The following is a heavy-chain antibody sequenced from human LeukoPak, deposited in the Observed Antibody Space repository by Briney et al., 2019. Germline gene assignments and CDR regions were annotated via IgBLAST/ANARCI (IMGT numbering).Heavy chain of an antibody. J-gene: IGHJ4*02. D-gene: IGHD2-15*01. CDR3: ARDATGSYYDY. V-gene: IGHV3-48*04. CDR1: GFTFSSYS. Sequence: SGGSLRLSCAASGFTFSSYSMDWVRQAPGKGLEWVSYISSSSSTIYYADSVKGRFTISRDNAKNSLYLQINSLRAEDTAMYYCARDATGSYYDYWGQGTLVTVSS. CDR2: ISSSSSTI.